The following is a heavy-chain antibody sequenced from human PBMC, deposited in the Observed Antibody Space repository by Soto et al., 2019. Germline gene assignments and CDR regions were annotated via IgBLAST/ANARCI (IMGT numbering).Heavy chain of an antibody. CDR2: ISTTSTDT. Sequence: ELQLVESGGGLVEPGESLRLSCAASGFTFSRYYMNWVRQAPGKGLEWVSSISTTSTDTHYADSLKGRFTIYRDNAKKLLYLQMDSLRAEDTAVYYCARDDGLSSTNVKAFDIWGQGTKVTVSS. CDR1: GFTFSRYY. D-gene: IGHD2-2*01. V-gene: IGHV3-21*01. CDR3: ARDDGLSSTNVKAFDI. J-gene: IGHJ3*02.